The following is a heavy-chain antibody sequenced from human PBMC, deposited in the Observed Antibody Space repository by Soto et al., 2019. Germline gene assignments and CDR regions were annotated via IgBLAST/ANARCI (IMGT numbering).Heavy chain of an antibody. CDR3: ARAWETYCGVDCYSRWFDP. CDR1: GGTFSSYA. CDR2: IIPIFGTA. J-gene: IGHJ5*02. Sequence: QVQLVQSGAEVKKPGSSVKVSCRASGGTFSSYAISWVRQAPGQGLEWMGGIIPIFGTANYAQKFQGRVTITVDESTSTAYMELSSLRFEDTAVYYCARAWETYCGVDCYSRWFDPWGQGTLVTVSS. D-gene: IGHD2-21*02. V-gene: IGHV1-69*01.